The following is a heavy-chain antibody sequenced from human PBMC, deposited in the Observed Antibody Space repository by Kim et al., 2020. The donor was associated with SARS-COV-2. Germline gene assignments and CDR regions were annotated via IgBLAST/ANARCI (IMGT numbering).Heavy chain of an antibody. CDR1: GGSISSSSYY. CDR3: ARDHITMMVVHWFDP. CDR2: IYYSGST. D-gene: IGHD3-22*01. Sequence: SETLSLTCTVSGGSISSSSYYWGWIRQPPGKGLEWIGSIYYSGSTYYNPSLKSRVTISVDTSKNQFSLKLSSVTAADTAVYYCARDHITMMVVHWFDPWGQGTLVTVSS. J-gene: IGHJ5*02. V-gene: IGHV4-39*01.